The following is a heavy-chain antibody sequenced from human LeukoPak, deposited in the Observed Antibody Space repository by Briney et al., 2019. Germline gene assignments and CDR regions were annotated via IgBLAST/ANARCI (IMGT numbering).Heavy chain of an antibody. CDR2: IIPIFGTA. D-gene: IGHD1-1*01. V-gene: IGHV1-69*13. CDR1: GGTFSSYA. CDR3: ARRLERPYNWFDP. J-gene: IGHJ5*02. Sequence: SVKVSCKASGGTFSSYAISWERQAPGQGLEWMGGIIPIFGTANYAQKFQGRVTITADESTSTAYVELSSLRSEDTAVYYCARRLERPYNWFDPWGQGTLVTVSS.